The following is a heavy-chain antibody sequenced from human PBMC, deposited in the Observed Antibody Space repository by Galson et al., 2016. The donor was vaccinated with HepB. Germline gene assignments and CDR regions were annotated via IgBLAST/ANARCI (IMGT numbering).Heavy chain of an antibody. Sequence: SLRLSCAASGFPFSSYMMHWVRQAPGKGLVWVTRINSDGSTTIYADSVKGRFTISRDNAKNAVYLQMNSLRAEDTAVYYFARLGRYTGWYPVYWGQGTLVTVSS. CDR1: GFPFSSYM. D-gene: IGHD6-19*01. CDR3: ARLGRYTGWYPVY. J-gene: IGHJ4*02. CDR2: INSDGSTT. V-gene: IGHV3-74*01.